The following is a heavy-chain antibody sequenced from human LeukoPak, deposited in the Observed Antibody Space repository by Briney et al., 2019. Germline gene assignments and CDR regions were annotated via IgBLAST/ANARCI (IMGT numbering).Heavy chain of an antibody. V-gene: IGHV4-4*07. CDR2: IYTSGST. CDR3: ARDRPAAISYYYMDV. Sequence: SETLSLTCTVSGGSISSYYWSWIRQPAGMGLEWIGRIYTSGSTNYNPSLKSRVTMSVDTSKNQFSLKLSSVTAADTAVYYCARDRPAAISYYYMDVWGKGTTVTVSS. D-gene: IGHD2-2*02. J-gene: IGHJ6*03. CDR1: GGSISSYY.